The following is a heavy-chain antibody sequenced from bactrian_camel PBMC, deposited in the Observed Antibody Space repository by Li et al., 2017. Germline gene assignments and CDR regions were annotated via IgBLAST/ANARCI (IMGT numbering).Heavy chain of an antibody. D-gene: IGHD6*01. J-gene: IGHJ4*01. V-gene: IGHV3S40*01. CDR3: AAGQWYTDEYRY. CDR2: ISGGGGST. Sequence: VQLVESGGGLAQPGGSLRLSCAASGFTFSSYFMNWVREAPGKGLEWVSAISGGGGSTTYAGSVKGRFTVSRDNAKNTAFLQMNNLKSEDTALYYCAAGQWYTDEYRYWGQGTQVTVS. CDR1: GFTFSSYF.